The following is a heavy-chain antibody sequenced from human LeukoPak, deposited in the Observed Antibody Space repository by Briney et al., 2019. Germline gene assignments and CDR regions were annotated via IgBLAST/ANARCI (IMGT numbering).Heavy chain of an antibody. CDR3: ARDWVYKIDY. J-gene: IGHJ4*02. D-gene: IGHD5-24*01. V-gene: IGHV3-30-3*01. CDR2: ISKDGSDK. Sequence: PGRSLRLSCAASGFTFSDYAMHWVRQAPGKGLEWVAVISKDGSDKYYPGSVRGRFTISRDNSKNTIYLQMDSLRVEDTAVYYCARDWVYKIDYWGRGTLVTVSS. CDR1: GFTFSDYA.